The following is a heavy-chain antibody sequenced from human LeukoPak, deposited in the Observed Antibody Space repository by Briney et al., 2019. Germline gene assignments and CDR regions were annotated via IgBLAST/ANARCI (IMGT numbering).Heavy chain of an antibody. V-gene: IGHV4-59*01. CDR2: IYYSGST. CDR1: GGSISSYY. D-gene: IGHD6-13*01. Sequence: PSGTLSLTCTVSGGSISSYYWSWIRQAPGKGLEWIGYIYYSGSTNYNPSLKSRVTISVATSKNQFSLKLSSVTAADTAVYYCARVESSSWGLNYYYYYMDVWGKGTTVTVSS. CDR3: ARVESSSWGLNYYYYYMDV. J-gene: IGHJ6*03.